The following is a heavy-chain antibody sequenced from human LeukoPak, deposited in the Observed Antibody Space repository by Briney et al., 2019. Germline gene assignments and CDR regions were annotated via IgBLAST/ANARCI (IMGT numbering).Heavy chain of an antibody. V-gene: IGHV1-24*01. Sequence: ASVKVSCKVSGYTLTELSMHWVRQAPGKGLEWMGGFDPEDGETIYAQKFQGGVTMTEDTSTDTAYMELSSLRSEDTAVYYCATYIVVETATGDWFDPWGQGTLVTVSS. CDR1: GYTLTELS. CDR3: ATYIVVETATGDWFDP. J-gene: IGHJ5*02. CDR2: FDPEDGET. D-gene: IGHD2-21*02.